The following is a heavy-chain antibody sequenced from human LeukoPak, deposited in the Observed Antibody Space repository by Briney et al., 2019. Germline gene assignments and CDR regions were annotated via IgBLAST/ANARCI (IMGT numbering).Heavy chain of an antibody. CDR3: ARDRCTSTSCYLLAPLGSSPDAFDI. V-gene: IGHV1-18*01. J-gene: IGHJ3*02. CDR2: INTYNANT. D-gene: IGHD2-2*01. Sequence: ASVKVSCKASGGTFSSYAISWVRQAPGQGLEWMGWINTYNANTNYAQKLQGRVAMTTDTSTSTAYMELRSLRSDDTAIYYCARDRCTSTSCYLLAPLGSSPDAFDIWGQGTMVTVSS. CDR1: GGTFSSYA.